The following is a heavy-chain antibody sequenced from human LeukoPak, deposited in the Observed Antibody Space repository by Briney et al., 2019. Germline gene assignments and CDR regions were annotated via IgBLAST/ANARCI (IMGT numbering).Heavy chain of an antibody. V-gene: IGHV3-9*01. Sequence: PGGSLRLSCAASGFTFDDYAMHWVRQAPGKGLEWVSGISWNSGSIDYADSVKGRFTISRDNSKNTLYLQMNSLRAEDTAVYYCAKDRAIWASTVTTRPFDYWGQGTLVTVSS. CDR1: GFTFDDYA. CDR2: ISWNSGSI. D-gene: IGHD4-17*01. J-gene: IGHJ4*02. CDR3: AKDRAIWASTVTTRPFDY.